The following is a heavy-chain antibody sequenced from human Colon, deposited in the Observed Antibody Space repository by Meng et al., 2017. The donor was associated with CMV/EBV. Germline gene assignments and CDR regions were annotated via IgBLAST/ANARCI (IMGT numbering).Heavy chain of an antibody. Sequence: SVKVSCKTSGGTFTFHNYRISWVRQAPGQGLEWMGGIVPIVGTANTAQKFQGRVTFSADKVAGTTYMYLSSLTSADTALYFCVRDSGFGELYWGQETQVTVSS. CDR1: GGTFTFHNYR. CDR3: VRDSGFGELY. CDR2: IVPIVGTA. D-gene: IGHD3-10*01. V-gene: IGHV1-69*06. J-gene: IGHJ4*02.